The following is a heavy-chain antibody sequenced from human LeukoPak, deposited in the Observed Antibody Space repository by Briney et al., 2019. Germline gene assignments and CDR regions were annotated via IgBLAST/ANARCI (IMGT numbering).Heavy chain of an antibody. Sequence: PGGSLRLSCAASGFTFSSYAMNWVRQAPGKGLEWVSAISGSGGSTYYADPVKGRFTISRDNSKNTLYLQMNSLRAEDTAVYYCAVLGGIAVAGNIPDYWGQGTLVTVSS. D-gene: IGHD6-19*01. CDR3: AVLGGIAVAGNIPDY. CDR1: GFTFSSYA. J-gene: IGHJ4*02. CDR2: ISGSGGST. V-gene: IGHV3-23*01.